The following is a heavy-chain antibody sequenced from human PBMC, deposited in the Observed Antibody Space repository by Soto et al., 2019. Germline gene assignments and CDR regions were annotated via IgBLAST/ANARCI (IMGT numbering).Heavy chain of an antibody. Sequence: QVQLQQWGAGLLKPSETLSLTCAVYGGSLSGYYGNWIRQSPGKGLEWIGEINHSGSTNYNPSLKTRITISIDTSKIQCSLKMSSGTEADTAVYYCARTRNLDVWGKVTTVIVSS. D-gene: IGHD1-1*01. CDR2: INHSGST. J-gene: IGHJ6*04. CDR3: ARTRNLDV. V-gene: IGHV4-34*01. CDR1: GGSLSGYY.